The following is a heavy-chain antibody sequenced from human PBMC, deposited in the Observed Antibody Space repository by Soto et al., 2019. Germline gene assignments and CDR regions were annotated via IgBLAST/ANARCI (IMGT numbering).Heavy chain of an antibody. J-gene: IGHJ4*02. V-gene: IGHV3-33*01. CDR2: IWYDGSNK. D-gene: IGHD3-16*02. CDR3: ARGDYYDYIWGSYREMGDY. CDR1: GFTFSSYG. Sequence: GGSLRLSCAASGFTFSSYGMHWVRQAPGKGLEWVAVIWYDGSNKYYADSVKGRFTISRDNSKNTLYLQMNSLRAEDTAVYYCARGDYYDYIWGSYREMGDYWGQGTLVTVSS.